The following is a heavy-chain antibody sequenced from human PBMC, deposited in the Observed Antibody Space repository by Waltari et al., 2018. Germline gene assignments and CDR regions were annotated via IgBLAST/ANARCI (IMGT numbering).Heavy chain of an antibody. V-gene: IGHV4-4*07. J-gene: IGHJ4*02. CDR2: IYTSGST. CDR3: ASGYGSGNYNYLDY. Sequence: QVQLQESGPGLVKPSETLSLTCTVSGGSIRSYYWSWTRQPAGKGLEWIGRIYTSGSTTYNPSLRSRVTMSVDTSKNHFSLQLSSVTAADTAIYYCASGYGSGNYNYLDYWGQGILVTVSS. D-gene: IGHD3-10*01. CDR1: GGSIRSYY.